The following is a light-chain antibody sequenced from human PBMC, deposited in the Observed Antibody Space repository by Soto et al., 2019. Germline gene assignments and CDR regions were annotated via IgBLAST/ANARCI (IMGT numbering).Light chain of an antibody. V-gene: IGKV3-20*01. Sequence: IVVTQRPATLAVSPGDTAILSCRANQSVSSNLAWYQQKPGQAPRLLIYGASTRATGIPARFSGSGSGTDFTLTISRLEPEDFAVYYCQQYGSSPLWTLGQGTKVDI. CDR3: QQYGSSPLWT. CDR2: GAS. CDR1: QSVSSN. J-gene: IGKJ1*01.